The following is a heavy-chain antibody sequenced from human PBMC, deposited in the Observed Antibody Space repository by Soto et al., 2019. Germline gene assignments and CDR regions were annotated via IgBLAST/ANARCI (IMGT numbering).Heavy chain of an antibody. CDR2: IYPGDSDT. V-gene: IGHV5-51*01. J-gene: IGHJ4*02. Sequence: GESLKISCQASGYSFTTYWIGWVRQMPGKGLEWMGIIYPGDSDTRYSPSFQGQVTISADKSISTAYLQWSSLKASDSAMFYCARKDIAGNSVDFWGQGTLVTVSS. CDR3: ARKDIAGNSVDF. D-gene: IGHD6-13*01. CDR1: GYSFTTYW.